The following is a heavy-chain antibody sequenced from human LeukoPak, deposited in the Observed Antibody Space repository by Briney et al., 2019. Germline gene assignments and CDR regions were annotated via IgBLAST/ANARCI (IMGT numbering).Heavy chain of an antibody. CDR1: GFTFSSYE. J-gene: IGHJ6*02. V-gene: IGHV3-48*03. CDR3: ARGAVAGDYYYYGMDV. D-gene: IGHD6-19*01. CDR2: ISSSGSTI. Sequence: GGSLRLSCAASGFTFSSYEMNWVRQAPGKGLEWVSYISSSGSTIYYADSVKGRFTISRDNAKNSLYLQMNSLRAEDTAVYYCARGAVAGDYYYYGMDVWGQGITVTVSS.